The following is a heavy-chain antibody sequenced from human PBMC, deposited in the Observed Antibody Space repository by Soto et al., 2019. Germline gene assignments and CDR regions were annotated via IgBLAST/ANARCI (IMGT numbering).Heavy chain of an antibody. CDR3: ARIGGYKDIVVVPAAYHFGYYFDY. V-gene: IGHV3-33*01. Sequence: QVQLVESGGGVVQPGWSLRLSCAASGFTFSSYGMHWVRQAPGKGLEWVAVIWYDGSNKYYADSVKGRFTISRDNSKNTPYLQMNSLRAEDTAVYYCARIGGYKDIVVVPAAYHFGYYFDYWGQGTLVTVSS. D-gene: IGHD2-2*01. J-gene: IGHJ4*02. CDR2: IWYDGSNK. CDR1: GFTFSSYG.